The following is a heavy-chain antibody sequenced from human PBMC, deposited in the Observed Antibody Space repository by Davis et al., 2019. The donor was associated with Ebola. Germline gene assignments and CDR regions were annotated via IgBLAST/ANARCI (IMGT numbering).Heavy chain of an antibody. J-gene: IGHJ6*02. D-gene: IGHD3-10*01. CDR3: ARDKMVQGVYYYYGMDV. CDR2: IYYSGST. CDR1: GGSISSYY. V-gene: IGHV4-59*12. Sequence: SETLSLTCTVSGGSISSYYWSWIRQPPGKGLEWIGYIYYSGSTNYNPSLKSRVTISVDTSKNQFSLKLSSVTAADTAVYYCARDKMVQGVYYYYGMDVWGQGTTVTVSS.